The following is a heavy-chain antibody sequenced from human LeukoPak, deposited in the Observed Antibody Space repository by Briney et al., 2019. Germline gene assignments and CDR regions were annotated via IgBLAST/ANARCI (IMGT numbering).Heavy chain of an antibody. D-gene: IGHD1-26*01. J-gene: IGHJ1*01. CDR2: ISSSSSYI. CDR3: ARVYSGSCEH. Sequence: AGGSLRLSCAASGFTFSRDAMNWVRQAPGKGLEWVSYISSSSSYIYYTGSVKGRFTISRDNAKNSLYLQMNSLRAEDTAVYYCARVYSGSCEHWGQGSLVTVSS. CDR1: GFTFSRDA. V-gene: IGHV3-21*01.